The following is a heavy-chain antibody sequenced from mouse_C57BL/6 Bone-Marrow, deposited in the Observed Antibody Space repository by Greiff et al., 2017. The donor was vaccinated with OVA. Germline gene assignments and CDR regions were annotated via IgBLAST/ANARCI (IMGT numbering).Heavy chain of an antibody. Sequence: VKLMESGPELVKPGASVKISCKASGYAFSSSWMNWVKQRPGKGLEWIGRIYPGDGDTNYNGKFKGKATLTADKSSSTAYMQLSSLTSEDSAVYFCAGSVDDGYSLDYWGKGTTLTVSS. CDR2: IYPGDGDT. J-gene: IGHJ2*01. CDR1: GYAFSSSW. CDR3: AGSVDDGYSLDY. V-gene: IGHV1-82*01. D-gene: IGHD2-3*01.